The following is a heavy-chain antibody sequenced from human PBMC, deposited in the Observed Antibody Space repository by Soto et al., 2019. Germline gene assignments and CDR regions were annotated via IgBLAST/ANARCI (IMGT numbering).Heavy chain of an antibody. D-gene: IGHD3-10*01. CDR1: GGSISSGGYY. V-gene: IGHV4-31*03. CDR2: IYYSGST. CDR3: ARDLRFRGFYGMDD. Sequence: QVQLQESGPGLVKPSQTLSLTCTVSGGSISSGGYYWSWIRQHPGKGLEWIGYIYYSGSTYYNPSLKRRVTISVDTSKNQFSLKLSSVTAADTAVYYCARDLRFRGFYGMDDWGQGTTVTVSS. J-gene: IGHJ6*02.